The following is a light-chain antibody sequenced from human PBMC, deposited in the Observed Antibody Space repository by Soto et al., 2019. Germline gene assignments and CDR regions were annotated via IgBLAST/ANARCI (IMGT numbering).Light chain of an antibody. J-gene: IGKJ5*01. Sequence: VLTQSPATLSLSPGERATLSCMASQSIGTYLAWYQQKAGQAPRLLIYDVDHRATGVPARFSGSGSGTYFTLTISSVEPEDSAVYYWQQHTIWTPITFGQGTRLDIK. V-gene: IGKV3-11*01. CDR3: QQHTIWTPIT. CDR1: QSIGTY. CDR2: DVD.